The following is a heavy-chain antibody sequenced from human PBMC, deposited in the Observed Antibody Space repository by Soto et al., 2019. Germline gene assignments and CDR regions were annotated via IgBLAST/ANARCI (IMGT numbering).Heavy chain of an antibody. V-gene: IGHV3-48*03. CDR3: ARDMIVVVKYYYYYGMDV. D-gene: IGHD3-22*01. J-gene: IGHJ6*02. Sequence: PGGSLRLSCAASGFTFSSYEMNWVRQAPGKGLEWVSYISSSGSTIYYADSVKGRFTISRDNAKNSLYLQMNSLRAEDTAVYYCARDMIVVVKYYYYYGMDVGGQGTTVTVSS. CDR2: ISSSGSTI. CDR1: GFTFSSYE.